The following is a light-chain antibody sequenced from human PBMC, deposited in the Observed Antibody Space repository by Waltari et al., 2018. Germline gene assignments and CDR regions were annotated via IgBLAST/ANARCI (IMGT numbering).Light chain of an antibody. CDR2: QNTDGSH. CDR1: SGHFTYA. V-gene: IGLV4-69*01. J-gene: IGLJ3*02. CDR3: QTWGTGIRV. Sequence: QLVLTQSPSASASLGASVKLTCTLSSGHFTYAIAWHQQQPEKGPRYLMKQNTDGSHSKGDGIPDRFSGSSSGAGRYLTISSLQSEDEADYYCQTWGTGIRVFGGGTKLTVL.